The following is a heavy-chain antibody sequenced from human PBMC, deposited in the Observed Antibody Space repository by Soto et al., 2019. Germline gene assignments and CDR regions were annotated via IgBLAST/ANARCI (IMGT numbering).Heavy chain of an antibody. Sequence: QLQLQESGPGLVKPSETLSLTCTVSGGSISSSSYYWGWIRQPPGKGLEWIGSIYYSGSPYYNPSLKRRVTISVDTSKKQFSLKLSSVTAADTAVYYCARVPYFDWSPRYYYYYGMDVWCQGTTVTVSS. D-gene: IGHD3-9*01. CDR3: ARVPYFDWSPRYYYYYGMDV. CDR2: IYYSGSP. J-gene: IGHJ6*02. CDR1: GGSISSSSYY. V-gene: IGHV4-39*01.